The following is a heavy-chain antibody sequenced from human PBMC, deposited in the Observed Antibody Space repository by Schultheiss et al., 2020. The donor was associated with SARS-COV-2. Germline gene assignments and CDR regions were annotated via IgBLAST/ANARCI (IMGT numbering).Heavy chain of an antibody. CDR1: GFTFSSYA. Sequence: GGSLRLSCAASGFTFSSYAMHWVRQASGKGLEWVGRIRSKANSYATAYAASVKGRFTISRDDSKNTAYLQMNSLKTEDTAVYYCAREVSGSYSSWFDPWGQGTLVTVSS. V-gene: IGHV3-73*01. CDR2: IRSKANSYAT. J-gene: IGHJ5*02. D-gene: IGHD1-26*01. CDR3: AREVSGSYSSWFDP.